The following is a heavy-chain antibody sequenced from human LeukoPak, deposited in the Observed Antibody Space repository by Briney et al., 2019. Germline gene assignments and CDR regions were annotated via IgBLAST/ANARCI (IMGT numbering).Heavy chain of an antibody. Sequence: SETLSLTCAVYGGSFSGYYWSWIRQPPGKGLGWLGVINHSGSTNYNPSLKSRVTISVGTSKNQFSLKLSSVTAADTAVYYCARSRLFSVWNFDLWGRGTLVTVSS. V-gene: IGHV4-34*01. CDR3: ARSRLFSVWNFDL. CDR1: GGSFSGYY. D-gene: IGHD3-3*01. CDR2: INHSGST. J-gene: IGHJ2*01.